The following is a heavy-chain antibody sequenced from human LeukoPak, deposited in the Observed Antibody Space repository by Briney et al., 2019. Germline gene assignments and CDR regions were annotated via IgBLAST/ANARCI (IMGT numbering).Heavy chain of an antibody. CDR1: GGSINNYY. Sequence: SETLSLTCIVSGGSINNYYWSWIRQPPGKGLEWIGEVSFSGSTNYNPSLTSRVTIPADTSKNQFSLKLSSVTAADTAVYYCARGAVAGTSGSFDYWGQGTLVTVSS. CDR2: VSFSGST. J-gene: IGHJ4*02. V-gene: IGHV4-59*12. CDR3: ARGAVAGTSGSFDY. D-gene: IGHD6-19*01.